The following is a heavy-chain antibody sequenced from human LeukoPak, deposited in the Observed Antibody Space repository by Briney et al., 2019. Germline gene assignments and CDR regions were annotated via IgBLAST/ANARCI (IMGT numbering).Heavy chain of an antibody. J-gene: IGHJ4*02. CDR1: GFTFSNYA. V-gene: IGHV3-23*01. CDR2: VSGSGRNT. Sequence: GGSLRLSCAGSGFTFSNYAMTWVRQAPGKGLEWVSSVSGSGRNTFYPGSVEGRFTISRDNSKDTVYLQMNSLRADDTAVYYCVKSRRVGANQRGLFDYWGQGTLVTVSP. CDR3: VKSRRVGANQRGLFDY. D-gene: IGHD1-26*01.